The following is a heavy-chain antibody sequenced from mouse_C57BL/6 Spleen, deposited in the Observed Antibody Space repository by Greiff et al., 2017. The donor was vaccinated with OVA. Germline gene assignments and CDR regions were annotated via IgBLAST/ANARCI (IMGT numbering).Heavy chain of an antibody. D-gene: IGHD1-1*01. J-gene: IGHJ3*01. V-gene: IGHV1-59*01. CDR2: IDPSDSYT. Sequence: QVQLQQPGAELVRPGTSVKLSCKASGYTFTSYWMHWVKQRPGQGLEWIGVIDPSDSYTNYNQKFKGKATLTVDTSSSTAYMQLSSLTSEDSEVDYCARAARDYGSSYEGAWFAYWGQGTLVTVSA. CDR1: GYTFTSYW. CDR3: ARAARDYGSSYEGAWFAY.